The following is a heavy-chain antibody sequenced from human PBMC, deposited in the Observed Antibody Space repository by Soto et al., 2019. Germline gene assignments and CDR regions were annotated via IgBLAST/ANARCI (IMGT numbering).Heavy chain of an antibody. Sequence: PGGSLRLSCAASGFTFSSYAMSWVRQAPGRGLEWVSSVSISSDGPYYADSVKGRFTISRDNSRNTLYLQLNSLRGEDTATYYYAKNYFFDSWGQGTPVTVSS. CDR3: AKNYFFDS. CDR2: VSISSDGP. V-gene: IGHV3-23*01. J-gene: IGHJ5*01. CDR1: GFTFSSYA. D-gene: IGHD3-10*01.